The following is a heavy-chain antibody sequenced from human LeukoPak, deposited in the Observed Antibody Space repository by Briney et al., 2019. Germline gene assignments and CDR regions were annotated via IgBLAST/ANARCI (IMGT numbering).Heavy chain of an antibody. J-gene: IGHJ6*03. V-gene: IGHV1-2*02. D-gene: IGHD6-6*01. CDR3: ARIGSSSHNHYYYYYYMDA. CDR2: INPNSGGT. Sequence: ASVKVSCKASGYTFTGYYMHWVRQAPGQGLEWMGWINPNSGGTNYAQKLQGRVTMTRDTSISTAYMELSRLRSDDTAVYYCARIGSSSHNHYYYYYYMDAWGKGTTVTVSS. CDR1: GYTFTGYY.